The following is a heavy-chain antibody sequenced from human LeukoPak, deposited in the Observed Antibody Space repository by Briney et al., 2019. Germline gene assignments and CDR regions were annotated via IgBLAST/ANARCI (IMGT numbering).Heavy chain of an antibody. CDR1: GGSISSGDYY. CDR2: IYYSGST. Sequence: PSETLSLTCTVSGGSISSGDYYWTWLRQPPGKGLEWIGYIYYSGSTYCNPSLKSRLIISVDTSKNQFSLKLSSVTAADTAVYYCARGLGSSWYGDWGQGTLVTVSS. J-gene: IGHJ4*02. CDR3: ARGLGSSWYGD. V-gene: IGHV4-30-4*01. D-gene: IGHD6-13*01.